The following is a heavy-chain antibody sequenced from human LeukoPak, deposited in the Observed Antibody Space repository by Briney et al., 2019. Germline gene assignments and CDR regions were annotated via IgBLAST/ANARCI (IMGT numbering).Heavy chain of an antibody. CDR3: ARNRGPYNSSWNNWFDP. CDR2: IYSGGST. J-gene: IGHJ5*02. V-gene: IGHV3-66*01. Sequence: GGSLRLSCAASGFTVSGNYMSWVRQAPGKGLEGVSVIYSGGSTYYADSVKGRFTISRDNSKNTLYLQMNSLRAEDTAVYYCARNRGPYNSSWNNWFDPWGQGTLVTVSS. CDR1: GFTVSGNY. D-gene: IGHD6-13*01.